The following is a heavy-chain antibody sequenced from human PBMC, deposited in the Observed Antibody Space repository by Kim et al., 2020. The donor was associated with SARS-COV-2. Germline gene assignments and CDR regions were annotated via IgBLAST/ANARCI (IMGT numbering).Heavy chain of an antibody. CDR3: AKDRSQTTAGTLDY. J-gene: IGHJ4*02. V-gene: IGHV3-23*01. D-gene: IGHD6-13*01. Sequence: ADSVKGRFTISRDNSKNTLYLQMNSLRAEDTAVYHCAKDRSQTTAGTLDYWGQGTLVTVSS.